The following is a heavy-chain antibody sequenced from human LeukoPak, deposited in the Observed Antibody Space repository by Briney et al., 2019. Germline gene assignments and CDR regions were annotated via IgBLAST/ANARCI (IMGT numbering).Heavy chain of an antibody. V-gene: IGHV4-34*01. CDR3: ARTTPPLRRVVRHLRYFDY. J-gene: IGHJ4*02. Sequence: GSLRLSCAASGFTFSSYAMHWVRQAPGKGLEWIGEINHSGSTNYNPSLKSRVTISVDTSKNQFSLKLSSVTAADTAVYYCARTTPPLRRVVRHLRYFDYWGQGTLVTVSS. CDR2: INHSGST. D-gene: IGHD2-2*01. CDR1: GFTFSSYA.